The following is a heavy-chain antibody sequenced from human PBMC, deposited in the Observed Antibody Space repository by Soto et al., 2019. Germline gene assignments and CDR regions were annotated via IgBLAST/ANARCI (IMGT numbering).Heavy chain of an antibody. J-gene: IGHJ4*02. D-gene: IGHD3-9*01. CDR3: ARGPLRYFDWPSGYFDY. CDR1: GGTFSSYA. Sequence: GASVKVSCKASGGTFSSYAISWVRQAPGQGLEWMGGIIPIFGTANYAQKFQGRVTITADESTSTAYMELSSLRSEDTAVYYCARGPLRYFDWPSGYFDYWGQGTLVTAPQ. CDR2: IIPIFGTA. V-gene: IGHV1-69*13.